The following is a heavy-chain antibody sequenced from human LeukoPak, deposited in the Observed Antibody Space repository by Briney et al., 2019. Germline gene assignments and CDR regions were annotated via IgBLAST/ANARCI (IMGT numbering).Heavy chain of an antibody. CDR2: ISYSGST. CDR3: ARVGRGDHTWGSYYFDH. D-gene: IGHD3-16*01. CDR1: GDSIISYH. Sequence: PSETLFLTCTVSGDSIISYHWSWIRQPPGKGLEWIGYISYSGSTNYNPSLKSRVTISVDTSKNQFSLKLSSVTAADTAVYYCARVGRGDHTWGSYYFDHWGQGTLVTVSS. J-gene: IGHJ4*02. V-gene: IGHV4-59*01.